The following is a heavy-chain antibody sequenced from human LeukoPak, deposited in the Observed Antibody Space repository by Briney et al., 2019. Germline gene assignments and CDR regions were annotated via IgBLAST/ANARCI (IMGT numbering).Heavy chain of an antibody. CDR1: GLTFSSYA. D-gene: IGHD6-19*01. J-gene: IGHJ4*02. CDR2: ISGSGGST. Sequence: GGSLRLSCAASGLTFSSYAMSWVRQAPGKGLEWVSAISGSGGSTYYADSVKGRFTISRDNSKNTLHLQMNSLRAEDTAVYYCAKGGPGGSGWFFDYWGQGTLVTVSS. CDR3: AKGGPGGSGWFFDY. V-gene: IGHV3-23*01.